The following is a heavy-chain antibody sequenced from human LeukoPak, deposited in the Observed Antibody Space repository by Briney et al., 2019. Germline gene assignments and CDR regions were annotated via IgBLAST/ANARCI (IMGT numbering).Heavy chain of an antibody. CDR3: ATDSRGWYSTIGY. Sequence: GGSLRLSCAASGFTFSSYWMSWDRQAPGKGLEWVAVISYDGSNKYYADSVKGRFTISRDNSKNTLYLQMNSLRAEDTAVYYCATDSRGWYSTIGYWGQGTLVTVSS. V-gene: IGHV3-30*03. D-gene: IGHD6-19*01. CDR2: ISYDGSNK. CDR1: GFTFSSYW. J-gene: IGHJ4*02.